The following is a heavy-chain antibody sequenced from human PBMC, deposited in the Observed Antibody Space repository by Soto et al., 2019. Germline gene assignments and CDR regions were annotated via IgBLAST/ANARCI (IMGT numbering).Heavy chain of an antibody. CDR1: GFTFSDSY. V-gene: IGHV3-11*01. Sequence: GGSLRLSCAASGFTFSDSYMSWIRQAPGKGLEWISYITFSGNTVYYADSLKGRFTISRDNAKNSLYLQMNRLRAEDTAVYYCARVSWREKYGMDVWGQETTVTVSS. J-gene: IGHJ6*02. CDR2: ITFSGNTV. CDR3: ARVSWREKYGMDV.